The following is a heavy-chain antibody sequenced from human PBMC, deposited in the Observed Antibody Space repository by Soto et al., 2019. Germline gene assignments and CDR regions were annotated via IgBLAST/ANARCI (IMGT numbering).Heavy chain of an antibody. Sequence: PSETLSLTCTVSGGSVSSGSYYWSWIRQPPGKGLEWIGYIYYSGSTNYNPSLKSRVTISVDTSKNQFSLKLSSVTAADTAVYYCARARAMTTVTTYYYYYGMDVWGQGTTVTVSS. CDR1: GGSVSSGSYY. CDR2: IYYSGST. J-gene: IGHJ6*02. V-gene: IGHV4-61*01. D-gene: IGHD4-4*01. CDR3: ARARAMTTVTTYYYYYGMDV.